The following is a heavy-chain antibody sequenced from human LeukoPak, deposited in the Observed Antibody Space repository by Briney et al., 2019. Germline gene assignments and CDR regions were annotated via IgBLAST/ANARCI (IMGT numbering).Heavy chain of an antibody. D-gene: IGHD5-18*01. CDR3: ARGPTPTAMVMGGYFDY. CDR1: GYTFTSYD. Sequence: ASVKVSCKASGYTFTSYDINWVRQATGQGLEWMGWMNPNSGNTGYAQKFQGRVTMTRNTSISTAYMELSSLRSEDTAVYYCARGPTPTAMVMGGYFDYWGQGTLVTVSS. V-gene: IGHV1-8*01. CDR2: MNPNSGNT. J-gene: IGHJ4*02.